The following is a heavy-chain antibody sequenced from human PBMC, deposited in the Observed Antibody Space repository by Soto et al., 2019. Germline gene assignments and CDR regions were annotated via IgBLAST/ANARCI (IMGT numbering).Heavy chain of an antibody. V-gene: IGHV4-59*08. Sequence: LSLTCTVSGGSISNSYWSWIRQSPGKGLEWIGYIYSSGSTNYNPSLKSRVTISVDTSKNQFSLKLSSLIAADTAVYYCARHSPPFFYASGPSDVWGQGPTVTVSS. CDR2: IYSSGST. CDR1: GGSISNSY. D-gene: IGHD3-10*01. J-gene: IGHJ6*02. CDR3: ARHSPPFFYASGPSDV.